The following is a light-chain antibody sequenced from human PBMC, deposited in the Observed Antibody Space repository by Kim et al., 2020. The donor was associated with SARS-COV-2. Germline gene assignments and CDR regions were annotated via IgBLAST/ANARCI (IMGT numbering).Light chain of an antibody. CDR3: QVWDSSSDHVV. CDR1: NIGTKA. Sequence: SYELTQPPSVSVAPGKTARITCGGNNIGTKAVHWYQQEPGQAPVLVIYYDSDRPSGIPERFSGSNSRDTATLTISRVEAGDEADYYCQVWDSSSDHVVFGGGTKLTVL. CDR2: YDS. V-gene: IGLV3-21*04. J-gene: IGLJ2*01.